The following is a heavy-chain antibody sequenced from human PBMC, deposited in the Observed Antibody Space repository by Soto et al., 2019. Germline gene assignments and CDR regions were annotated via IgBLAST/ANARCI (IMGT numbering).Heavy chain of an antibody. V-gene: IGHV6-1*01. CDR3: ARGFCTSTTCYNFDR. CDR2: TYYRSKWYN. CDR1: GDSVSSHSST. Sequence: SQTLSLTCDISGDSVSSHSSTWNWIRQSPSRGLEWLGRTYYRSKWYNDFALSVKSRITINTDTSKNQFSLQLNSVTPEDTAVYYCARGFCTSTTCYNFDRWGQGTLVTVSS. D-gene: IGHD2-2*01. J-gene: IGHJ4*02.